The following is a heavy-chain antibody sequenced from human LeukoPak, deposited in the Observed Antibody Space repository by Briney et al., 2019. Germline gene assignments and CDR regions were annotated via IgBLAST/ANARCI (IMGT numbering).Heavy chain of an antibody. D-gene: IGHD2-2*01. CDR3: ARGSSNYYYYYMDV. CDR1: VGSISSTNYY. CDR2: IYYSGST. Sequence: SETLSLTCTVSVGSISSTNYYWGWIRQPPGKGLEWIGSIYYSGSTYYNPSLKSRVTISVDTSKNQFSLKLSSVTAADTAVYYCARGSSNYYYYYMDVWGKGTTVTVSS. V-gene: IGHV4-39*07. J-gene: IGHJ6*03.